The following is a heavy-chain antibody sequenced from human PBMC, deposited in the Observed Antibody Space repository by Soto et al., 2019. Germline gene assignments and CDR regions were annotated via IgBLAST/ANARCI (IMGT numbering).Heavy chain of an antibody. CDR3: ATYLGYCSSTSCQDFEY. V-gene: IGHV1-69*06. Sequence: QVQLVQSGAEVKKPGSSVKVSCKASGGTFSSYAISWVRQAPGQGLEWMGGIIPIFGTANYAQKFQGRVTITADKSTSTAYMELSSLRSEDTAVYYCATYLGYCSSTSCQDFEYWGQGTLVTVSS. CDR1: GGTFSSYA. J-gene: IGHJ4*02. D-gene: IGHD2-2*01. CDR2: IIPIFGTA.